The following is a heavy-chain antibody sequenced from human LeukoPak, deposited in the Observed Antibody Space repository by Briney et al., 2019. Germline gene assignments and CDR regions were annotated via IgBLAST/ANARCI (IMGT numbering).Heavy chain of an antibody. CDR2: IIPILGIA. J-gene: IGHJ4*02. V-gene: IGHV1-69*04. CDR3: AGILWFGELLGGFDY. D-gene: IGHD3-10*01. CDR1: GVTFSSYA. Sequence: SVKVSCKASGVTFSSYAITWVRQAPGQGLEWMGRIIPILGIANYAQKFQGRVTITADKSTSTAYMELSSLRSEDTAVYYCAGILWFGELLGGFDYWGQGTLVTVSS.